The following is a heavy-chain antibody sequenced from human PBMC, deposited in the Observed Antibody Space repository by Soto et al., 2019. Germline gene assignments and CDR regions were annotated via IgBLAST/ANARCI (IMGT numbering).Heavy chain of an antibody. CDR2: IYVGDSDT. V-gene: IGHV5-51*01. D-gene: IGHD5-12*01. J-gene: IGHJ4*02. CDR3: VRYGYSRVDY. CDR1: GYSFSSYW. Sequence: GESLKISCKGSGYSFSSYWIGWVRQMPGKGLEWMGIIYVGDSDTRYSPSFEGQVTISADKSISTAYLQWSSLKASDTAMYYCVRYGYSRVDYWGQGTLVTVSS.